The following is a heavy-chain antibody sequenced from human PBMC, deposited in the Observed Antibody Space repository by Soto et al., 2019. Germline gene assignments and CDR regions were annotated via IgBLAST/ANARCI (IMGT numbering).Heavy chain of an antibody. Sequence: PGGSLRLSCSASGFIFSESTIYWVRQVPGHGLEAISAVSTSGRSTYYADSVKDRFTISRDNSKNTLFLQMGSLRTEDTAIYYCVKQATGLDGVAFDYWAQGTQVTVSS. CDR2: VSTSGRST. J-gene: IGHJ4*02. D-gene: IGHD2-15*01. V-gene: IGHV3-64D*06. CDR3: VKQATGLDGVAFDY. CDR1: GFIFSEST.